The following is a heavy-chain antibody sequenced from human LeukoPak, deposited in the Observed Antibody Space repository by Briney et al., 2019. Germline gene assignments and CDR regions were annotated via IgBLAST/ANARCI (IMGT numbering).Heavy chain of an antibody. J-gene: IGHJ6*02. CDR3: ARGAYYDSSGYYPHYYYYYGMDV. V-gene: IGHV1-8*01. D-gene: IGHD3-22*01. CDR1: GYTLTSYD. Sequence: GASVKVSCKASGYTLTSYDINWVRQATGQGLEWRGSMNPNSGNTGYAQKFQGRVTMTRSTSISTAYMELSSLRSEDTAVYYCARGAYYDSSGYYPHYYYYYGMDVWGQGTTVTVSS. CDR2: MNPNSGNT.